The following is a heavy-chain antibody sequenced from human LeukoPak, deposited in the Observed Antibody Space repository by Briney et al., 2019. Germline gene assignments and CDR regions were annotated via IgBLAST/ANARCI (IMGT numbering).Heavy chain of an antibody. J-gene: IGHJ6*02. Sequence: GESLKISCKGSGYSFTSYWIGWVRQMPGKGLGWMGIIYPGDSDTRYSPSFQGQVTISADKSISTAYLQWSSLKASDTAMYYCARHAGGCSGGSCYSSYYYYGMDVWGQGTTVTVSS. V-gene: IGHV5-51*01. CDR3: ARHAGGCSGGSCYSSYYYYGMDV. CDR2: IYPGDSDT. CDR1: GYSFTSYW. D-gene: IGHD2-15*01.